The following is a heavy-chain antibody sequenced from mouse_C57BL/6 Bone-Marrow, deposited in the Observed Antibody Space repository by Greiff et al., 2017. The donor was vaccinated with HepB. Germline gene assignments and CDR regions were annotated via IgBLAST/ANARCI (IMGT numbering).Heavy chain of an antibody. CDR3: ARVGNYYGSSYDYFDY. D-gene: IGHD1-1*01. CDR2: INPSSGYT. CDR1: GYTFTSYT. Sequence: QVQLKQSGAELARPGASVKMSCKASGYTFTSYTMHWVKQRPGQGLEWIGYINPSSGYTKYNQKFKDKATLTADKSSSTAYMQLSSLTSEDSAVYYCARVGNYYGSSYDYFDYWGQGTTLTVSS. V-gene: IGHV1-4*01. J-gene: IGHJ2*01.